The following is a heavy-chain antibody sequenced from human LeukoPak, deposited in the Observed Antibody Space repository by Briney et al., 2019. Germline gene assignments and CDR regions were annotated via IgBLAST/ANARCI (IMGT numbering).Heavy chain of an antibody. CDR1: GGSFSGYY. V-gene: IGHV4-34*01. CDR2: INHSGSN. D-gene: IGHD2-2*01. Sequence: SETLSLTCAVYGGSFSGYYWSWIRQPPGKGLEWIGEINHSGSNKYNPSLKSRVTISVDTSRNQFSLKLSAVTAADTAVYYCARGLVVPAAISFDYWGQGTLVTVSS. J-gene: IGHJ4*02. CDR3: ARGLVVPAAISFDY.